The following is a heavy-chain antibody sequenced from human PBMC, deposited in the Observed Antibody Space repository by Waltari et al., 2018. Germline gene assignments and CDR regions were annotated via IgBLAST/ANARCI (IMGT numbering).Heavy chain of an antibody. CDR1: GFSLSELS. CDR2: FDPEEGKR. J-gene: IGHJ1*01. CDR3: AAGFGGTYGKH. D-gene: IGHD1-26*01. Sequence: QVQVVQSGAEVKKPGASVKVSCSVSGFSLSELSIHWVRQAHAKGFEWMGSFDPEEGKRIYARNFQGRITMTEDTATDTAYLEVISLRSEDTAVYYCAAGFGGTYGKHWGQGTLVSVSS. V-gene: IGHV1-24*01.